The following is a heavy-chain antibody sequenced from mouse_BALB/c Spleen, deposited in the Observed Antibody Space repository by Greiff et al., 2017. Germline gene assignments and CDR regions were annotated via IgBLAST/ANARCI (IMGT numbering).Heavy chain of an antibody. CDR1: GFTFTDYY. CDR2: IRNKANGYTT. CDR3: AREIPWGAWFAY. V-gene: IGHV7-3*02. Sequence: EVQLVESGGGLVQPGGSLRLSCATSGFTFTDYYMSWVRQPPGKALEWLGFIRNKANGYTTEYSASVKGRFTISRDNSQSILYLQMNTLRAEDSATYYCAREIPWGAWFAYWGQGTLVTVSA. J-gene: IGHJ3*01.